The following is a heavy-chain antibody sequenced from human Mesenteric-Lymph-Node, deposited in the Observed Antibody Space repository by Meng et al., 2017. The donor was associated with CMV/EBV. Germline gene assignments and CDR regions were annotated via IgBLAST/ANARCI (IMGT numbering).Heavy chain of an antibody. CDR3: AKGGQTYDYVWGSYHY. V-gene: IGHV3-23*01. CDR2: ISGSGDST. Sequence: GESLKISCAASGFIFSSYAMSWVRQAPGKGLEWVSVISGSGDSTYYADSVKGRFTISRDNSKNTLYLKMNSLRAEDTAVYYCAKGGQTYDYVWGSYHYWGQGTLVTVSS. J-gene: IGHJ4*02. CDR1: GFIFSSYA. D-gene: IGHD3-16*02.